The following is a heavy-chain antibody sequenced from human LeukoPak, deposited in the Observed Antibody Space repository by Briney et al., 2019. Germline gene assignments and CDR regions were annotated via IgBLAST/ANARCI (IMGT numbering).Heavy chain of an antibody. CDR2: IYYSGST. V-gene: IGHV4-39*07. J-gene: IGHJ2*01. CDR3: ARDYGDSLYWYFDL. Sequence: KTSETLSLTCTVSGGSISSSSYYWGWIRQPPGKGLEWIGSIYYSGSTYYNPSLKSRVTISVDTSKNQFSLKLSSVTAADTAVYYCARDYGDSLYWYFDLWGRGTLVTVSS. D-gene: IGHD4-17*01. CDR1: GGSISSSSYY.